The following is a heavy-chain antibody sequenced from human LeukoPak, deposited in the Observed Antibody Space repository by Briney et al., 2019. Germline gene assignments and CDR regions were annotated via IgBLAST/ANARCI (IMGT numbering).Heavy chain of an antibody. CDR2: ISYDGSNK. Sequence: GGPLRLSCAASGFTFTRFAMYWVRQAPGKGLEWVALISYDGSNKYYADSVKGRFTISRDNSKNTVYLQMNSPRAEDTAVYYCARVGGDVLSGHRTGYYYAMDVWGQGTTVTVSS. V-gene: IGHV3-30*04. J-gene: IGHJ6*02. CDR3: ARVGGDVLSGHRTGYYYAMDV. CDR1: GFTFTRFA. D-gene: IGHD3-3*01.